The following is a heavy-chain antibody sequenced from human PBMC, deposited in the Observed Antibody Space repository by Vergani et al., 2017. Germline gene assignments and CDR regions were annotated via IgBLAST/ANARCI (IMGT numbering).Heavy chain of an antibody. CDR3: ARGVLYYYDSSGYDKAHDAFDI. CDR2: ISNDGSNK. CDR1: GFTFSSYA. V-gene: IGHV3-30-3*01. D-gene: IGHD3-22*01. Sequence: QVQLVESGGGVVQPGRSLRLSCAASGFTFSSYAMHWVRQAPGEGLEWVAVISNDGSNKYYADSVKGRFTISRDNSKNTLYLQMNSLRAEDTAVYYCARGVLYYYDSSGYDKAHDAFDIWGQGTMVTVSS. J-gene: IGHJ3*02.